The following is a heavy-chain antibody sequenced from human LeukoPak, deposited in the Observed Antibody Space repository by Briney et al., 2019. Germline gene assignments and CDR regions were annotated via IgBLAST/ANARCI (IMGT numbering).Heavy chain of an antibody. J-gene: IGHJ4*02. Sequence: PGGSLRLSCAASGFAFRRYAMSWVRQPPGKGLEWVSGISGSGGTTYYADSVKGRFTISRDNSKNTLYLQMNSLRAEDTAVYFCAKELEAAAGDPFDYWGQGTLVTVSS. CDR1: GFAFRRYA. D-gene: IGHD6-13*01. CDR2: ISGSGGTT. CDR3: AKELEAAAGDPFDY. V-gene: IGHV3-23*01.